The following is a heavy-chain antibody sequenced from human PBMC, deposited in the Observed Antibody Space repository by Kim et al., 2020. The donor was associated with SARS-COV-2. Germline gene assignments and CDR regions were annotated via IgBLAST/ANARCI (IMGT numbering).Heavy chain of an antibody. D-gene: IGHD3-16*01. J-gene: IGHJ5*02. Sequence: YYADSVKGRFTISRDNSKNTLYLQMNSLRAEDTAVYYCAAGGLDEEWFDPWGQGTLVTVSS. CDR3: AAGGLDEEWFDP. V-gene: IGHV3-23*01.